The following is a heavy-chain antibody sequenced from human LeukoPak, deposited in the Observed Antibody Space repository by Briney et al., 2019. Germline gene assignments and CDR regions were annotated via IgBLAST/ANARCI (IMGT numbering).Heavy chain of an antibody. V-gene: IGHV4-59*01. CDR2: IYYSGST. J-gene: IGHJ6*02. Sequence: PSETLSLTCAVYGGSFSSYYWSWIRQPPGKGLEWIGYIYYSGSTNYNPSLKSRVTISVDTSKNQFSLKLSSVTAADTAVYYCARVGYSYGYNYYYYGMDVWGQGTTVTVSS. CDR1: GGSFSSYY. CDR3: ARVGYSYGYNYYYYGMDV. D-gene: IGHD5-18*01.